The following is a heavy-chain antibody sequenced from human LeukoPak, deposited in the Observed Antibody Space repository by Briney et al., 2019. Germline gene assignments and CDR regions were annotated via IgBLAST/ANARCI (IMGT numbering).Heavy chain of an antibody. CDR3: AREPAVMVFPDY. Sequence: PSETLSLTCTVSGGSISSYYWSWIRQPAGKGLEWIGRIYTSGSTNYNPSLQSRVTISIDKSKNQFSLKLSSVTAADTAVYYCAREPAVMVFPDYWGKGTLATVSS. CDR2: IYTSGST. J-gene: IGHJ4*02. D-gene: IGHD2-8*01. CDR1: GGSISSYY. V-gene: IGHV4-4*07.